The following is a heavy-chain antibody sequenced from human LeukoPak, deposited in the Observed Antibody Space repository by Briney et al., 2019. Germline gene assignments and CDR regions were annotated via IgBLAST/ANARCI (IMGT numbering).Heavy chain of an antibody. CDR3: ARDRISINALDM. J-gene: IGHJ3*02. CDR1: GASISGHY. V-gene: IGHV4-59*11. CDR2: ISHIGST. Sequence: SETLSLTCTVSGASISGHYLTWLRQPPGKGLEWIGYISHIGSTNYNPSLKSRVTISVDTSKNQFSLKLTSVTASDTAVYYCARDRISINALDMWGQGTMVTVSS. D-gene: IGHD1-14*01.